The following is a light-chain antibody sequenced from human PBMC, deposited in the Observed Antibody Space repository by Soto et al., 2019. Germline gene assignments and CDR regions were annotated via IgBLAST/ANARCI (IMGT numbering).Light chain of an antibody. V-gene: IGKV1-39*01. CDR1: QSIGNY. CDR3: QQSYSVPPIT. J-gene: IGKJ5*01. CDR2: AAS. Sequence: DLQMTQSPSSLSASVGDRVTITCRASQSIGNYLNWYQQKPGRAPNLLIYAASSLQSGVPLRFSGSGSGTDFTLTISSLQPEDFATYYCQQSYSVPPITFGQGTRLEIK.